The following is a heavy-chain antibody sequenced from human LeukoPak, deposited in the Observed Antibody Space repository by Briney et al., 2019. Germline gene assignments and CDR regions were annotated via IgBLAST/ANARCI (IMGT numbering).Heavy chain of an antibody. D-gene: IGHD3-22*01. V-gene: IGHV3-21*01. J-gene: IGHJ4*02. CDR1: GFTFSSYS. Sequence: GGSLRLSCAASGFTFSSYSMNWVRQAPGKGLEWVSSISSSRSYICYADSVKGRFTISRDNAKNSLYLQTNSLRAEDTAVYYCARGGGSSEGTYYYDSSGYLGYWGQGTLVTVSS. CDR3: ARGGGSSEGTYYYDSSGYLGY. CDR2: ISSSRSYI.